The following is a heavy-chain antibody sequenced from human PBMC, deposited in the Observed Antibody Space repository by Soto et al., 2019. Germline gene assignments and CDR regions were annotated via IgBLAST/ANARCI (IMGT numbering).Heavy chain of an antibody. CDR2: IKQDGGDQ. J-gene: IGHJ4*02. Sequence: LRLSCVASGFTFNYYWMSWVRQAPGKGLEWVANIKQDGGDQYYLDSVKGRFTISRDNAKNLLYLQMSSLRAEDTAVYYCARDEGVDYWGQGTLVTVSS. V-gene: IGHV3-7*03. CDR3: ARDEGVDY. CDR1: GFTFNYYW.